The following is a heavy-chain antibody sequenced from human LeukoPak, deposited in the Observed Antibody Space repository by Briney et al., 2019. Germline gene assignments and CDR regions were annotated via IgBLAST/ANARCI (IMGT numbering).Heavy chain of an antibody. D-gene: IGHD3-10*01. Sequence: GGSLRLSCTTSGFTFGDYAMSWVRQAPGKGLEWVGLIRSQGYGGTTQYAASVKGRFTISRDDSKSIAYLQMNSLKTEDTAVYYCTRVSRSGSYSDFWGQGTLVTVSS. CDR1: GFTFGDYA. V-gene: IGHV3-49*04. CDR2: IRSQGYGGTT. CDR3: TRVSRSGSYSDF. J-gene: IGHJ4*02.